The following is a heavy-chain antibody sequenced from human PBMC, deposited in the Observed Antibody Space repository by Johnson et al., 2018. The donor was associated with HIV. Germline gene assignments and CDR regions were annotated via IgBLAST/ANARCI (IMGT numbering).Heavy chain of an antibody. Sequence: VQLVESGGGLVKPGGSLRLSCAASGFTFSSYAMHWVRQAPGKGLEWVSRINSDGSSTSYADSVKGRFTISRDNAKNTLYLQMNSLRAEDTALYYCARVRGLGYCSSTNCWGDAFDIWGRGTMVTVSS. J-gene: IGHJ3*02. CDR2: INSDGSST. V-gene: IGHV3-74*02. CDR1: GFTFSSYA. CDR3: ARVRGLGYCSSTNCWGDAFDI. D-gene: IGHD2-2*01.